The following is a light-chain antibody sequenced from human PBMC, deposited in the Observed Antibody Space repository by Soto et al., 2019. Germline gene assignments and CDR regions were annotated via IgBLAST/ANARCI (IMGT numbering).Light chain of an antibody. Sequence: EIVMTQSPATLSVSPGERATLSFMASQSFDSNLALYQQKPGQAPRLLIYGASTRATGIPARFSGSGSGTEFTLAISSLQSEYFAIYYCQQYNNWPFGGGDRTFGQGTKVEIK. CDR1: QSFDSN. V-gene: IGKV3D-15*01. CDR2: GAS. CDR3: QQYNNWPFGGGDRT. J-gene: IGKJ1*01.